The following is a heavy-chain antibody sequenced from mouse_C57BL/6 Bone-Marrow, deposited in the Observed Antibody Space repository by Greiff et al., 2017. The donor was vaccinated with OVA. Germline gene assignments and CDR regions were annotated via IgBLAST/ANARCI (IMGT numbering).Heavy chain of an antibody. D-gene: IGHD1-1*01. J-gene: IGHJ2*01. CDR2: ISSGGSYT. V-gene: IGHV5-6*01. Sequence: DVQLVESGGDLVKPGGSLKLSCAASGFTFSSYGMSWVRQTPDKRLEWVATISSGGSYTYYPDSVKGRFTISRDKAKNTLYLQMSSLKSEDTAMYYCARHYYGSSYYWGQGTTLTVSS. CDR1: GFTFSSYG. CDR3: ARHYYGSSYY.